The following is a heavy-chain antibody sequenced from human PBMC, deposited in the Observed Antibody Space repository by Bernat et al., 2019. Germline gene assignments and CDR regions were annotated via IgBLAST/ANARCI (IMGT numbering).Heavy chain of an antibody. Sequence: QVQLQESGPGLVKPSETLSLTCTVSGGSITSYYWSWIRQPPGKGLEWIGYMYYSGITNYNPSLKSRVTISEDTSKNQFSLKLSSVTAADTAVYYCARGKTTSRFDYWGQGTLVTVSS. V-gene: IGHV4-59*01. CDR3: ARGKTTSRFDY. D-gene: IGHD1-14*01. CDR2: MYYSGIT. J-gene: IGHJ4*02. CDR1: GGSITSYY.